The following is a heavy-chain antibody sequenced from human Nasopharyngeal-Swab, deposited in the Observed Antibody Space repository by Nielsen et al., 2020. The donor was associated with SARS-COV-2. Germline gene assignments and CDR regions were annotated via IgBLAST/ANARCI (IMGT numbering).Heavy chain of an antibody. V-gene: IGHV5-10-1*01. Sequence: GGSLRLSCKGSGYSFTSYWISWVRQMHGKGLEWMGRIDPSDSYTNYSPSFQGHVTISADKSISTAYLQWSSLKASDTAMYYCARSAAYCGGDCYSRGYYYYYYMDVWGKGTTVTVSS. D-gene: IGHD2-21*02. CDR1: GYSFTSYW. CDR2: IDPSDSYT. CDR3: ARSAAYCGGDCYSRGYYYYYYMDV. J-gene: IGHJ6*03.